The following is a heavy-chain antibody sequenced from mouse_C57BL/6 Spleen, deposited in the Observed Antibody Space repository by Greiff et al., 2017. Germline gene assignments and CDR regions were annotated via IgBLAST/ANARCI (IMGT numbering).Heavy chain of an antibody. D-gene: IGHD2-4*01. J-gene: IGHJ2*01. CDR2: FYPGSGSI. V-gene: IGHV1-62-2*01. CDR3: ARHDYDYDGYYFGY. Sequence: QVQLKESGAELVKPGASVKLSCKASGYTFTEYTIHWVKQRPGQGLEWIGWFYPGSGSIKYNEKFKVKATLTVDKSSSTVYMELSRLTSEDSAVYFCARHDYDYDGYYFGYWGQGTTLTVSS. CDR1: GYTFTEYT.